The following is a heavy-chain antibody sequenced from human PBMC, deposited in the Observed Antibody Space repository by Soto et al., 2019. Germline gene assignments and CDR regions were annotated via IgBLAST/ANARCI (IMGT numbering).Heavy chain of an antibody. D-gene: IGHD1-1*01. V-gene: IGHV3-23*01. CDR2: ISGSGSGT. CDR3: AKEKPTTTCFDD. Sequence: PGGSLRLSCVASGFTFSTYAITWVRQAPGKGLEWVSAISGSGSGTNYADSVKGRFTISRDNSKNILYLQMNSLRAEDTAVYYCAKEKPTTTCFDDWGPGTLVTVSS. CDR1: GFTFSTYA. J-gene: IGHJ4*02.